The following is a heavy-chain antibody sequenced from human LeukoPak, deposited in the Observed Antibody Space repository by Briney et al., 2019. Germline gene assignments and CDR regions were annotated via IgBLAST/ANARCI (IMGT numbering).Heavy chain of an antibody. CDR3: VRDIYHMAYYGDL. J-gene: IGHJ4*02. Sequence: GGSLRLSCVASGFTFSNHWMTGFRQAPGKGVEGVANIKQDGSEEWYLDSVKGRFTIYRDNSKSSLFLRMNSLRADDTALYYCVRDIYHMAYYGDLWGQGTLVPVSS. D-gene: IGHD3-10*01. CDR1: GFTFSNHW. V-gene: IGHV3-7*01. CDR2: IKQDGSEE.